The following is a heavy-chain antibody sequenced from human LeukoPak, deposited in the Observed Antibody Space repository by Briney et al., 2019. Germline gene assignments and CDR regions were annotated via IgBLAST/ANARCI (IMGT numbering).Heavy chain of an antibody. D-gene: IGHD2-2*02. Sequence: GGSLRLSCAASGFTFSSYWMSWVRQAPGKGLEWVANIKQDGSEKYYVDSVKGRFTISRDNAKNSLYLQMNSLRAEDTAVYYCARDSPEDIVVVPADIDYWGQGTLVTVSS. CDR3: ARDSPEDIVVVPADIDY. J-gene: IGHJ4*02. CDR1: GFTFSSYW. CDR2: IKQDGSEK. V-gene: IGHV3-7*01.